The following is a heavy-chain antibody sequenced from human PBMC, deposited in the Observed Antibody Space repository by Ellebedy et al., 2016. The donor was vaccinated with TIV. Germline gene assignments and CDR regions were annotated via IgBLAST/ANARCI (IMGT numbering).Heavy chain of an antibody. J-gene: IGHJ6*02. CDR1: GGSISSYY. V-gene: IGHV4-59*08. Sequence: SETLSLTCTVSGGSISSYYWTLIRQPPGKGLEWIGYIYYSGSTSYNPSLKSRVTISVDTSNNQFSLKLSSVTAADTAVYYCARFYYYYDMDVWGQGTTVTVSS. CDR3: ARFYYYYDMDV. CDR2: IYYSGST.